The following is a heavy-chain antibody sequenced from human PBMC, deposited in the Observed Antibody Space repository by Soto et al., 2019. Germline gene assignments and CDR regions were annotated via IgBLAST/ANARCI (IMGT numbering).Heavy chain of an antibody. CDR1: GFTFSSYW. D-gene: IGHD6-19*01. CDR3: ARDEDSGGWYYFDY. J-gene: IGHJ4*02. V-gene: IGHV3-74*01. CDR2: INRDGSTT. Sequence: EVQLLESGGGLVQPGGSLRLSCAASGFTFSSYWMHWVRQAPGKGLVWVSRINRDGSTTSYADSVKGRFTISRDNAKNTLYLQMNSQRAEDTAVYYCARDEDSGGWYYFDYWGQGTLVTVSS.